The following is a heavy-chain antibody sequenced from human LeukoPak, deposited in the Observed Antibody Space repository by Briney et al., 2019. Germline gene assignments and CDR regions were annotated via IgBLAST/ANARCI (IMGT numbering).Heavy chain of an antibody. V-gene: IGHV3-30*02. CDR1: GFTFGSYG. CDR2: VRYDGNNP. Sequence: PGGSLRLSCAASGFTFGSYGMHWVRQAPGKGLDWVAFVRYDGNNPYYSASVKGRFTISRDNSKNTVLLQMKNLRLEDAAVYYCARGSRYGDYPYYCDFWGQGTLVTVSS. D-gene: IGHD4-17*01. J-gene: IGHJ4*02. CDR3: ARGSRYGDYPYYCDF.